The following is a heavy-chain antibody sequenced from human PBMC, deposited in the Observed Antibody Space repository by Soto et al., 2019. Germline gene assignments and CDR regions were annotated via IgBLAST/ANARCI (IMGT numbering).Heavy chain of an antibody. J-gene: IGHJ5*02. Sequence: QVQLMQSGAEVKKPGASVKVSCKASGYSFNNYGTSWVRQAPGQGLEWMGRISGYNGITKYAQKFQGRVSMTADTSTDTAYMELRSLSYDDTAVYYCTRDNWNDVYWFDPWGQGTLVTVSS. CDR1: GYSFNNYG. D-gene: IGHD1-1*01. CDR2: ISGYNGIT. V-gene: IGHV1-18*01. CDR3: TRDNWNDVYWFDP.